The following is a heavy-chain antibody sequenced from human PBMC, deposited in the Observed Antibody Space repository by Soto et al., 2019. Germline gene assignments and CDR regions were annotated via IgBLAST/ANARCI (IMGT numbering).Heavy chain of an antibody. CDR2: IKEDGSEI. D-gene: IGHD3-16*01. Sequence: GGSLRLSCAVSGFNVMSYWMSWVRQAPGKGLEGVASIKEDGSEIYYLHSVRCRFSISRDSAGNALHLTMNYLSAEDTGVYFCARDIGFDYVNWGQGTLVTVSS. J-gene: IGHJ4*02. CDR1: GFNVMSYW. CDR3: ARDIGFDYVN. V-gene: IGHV3-7*01.